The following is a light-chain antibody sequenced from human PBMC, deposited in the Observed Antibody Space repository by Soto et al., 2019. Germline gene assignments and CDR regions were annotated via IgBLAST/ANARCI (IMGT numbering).Light chain of an antibody. V-gene: IGKV3-15*01. Sequence: EIVMTQSPATLSVSPGERATLSCRASQSVSSSLAWYQQKPGQAPRLLIYGASTRATGIPARFSSSGSGTEFTLTISSLQSEDFAVYYCQQYNSWPLTFGGGTKVEIK. J-gene: IGKJ4*01. CDR2: GAS. CDR1: QSVSSS. CDR3: QQYNSWPLT.